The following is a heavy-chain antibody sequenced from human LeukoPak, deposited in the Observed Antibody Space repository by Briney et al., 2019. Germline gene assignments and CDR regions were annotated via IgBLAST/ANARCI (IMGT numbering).Heavy chain of an antibody. J-gene: IGHJ3*02. CDR1: GFTFSSYA. CDR3: ARGPWDLPHAFDI. V-gene: IGHV3-23*01. Sequence: GGSLRLSCAASGFTFSSYAMSWVRQAPGKGPEWVSGISAGGGSTYYADSVKGRFIISRDNSKNTLYLQMNSLRAEDTAIYYCARGPWDLPHAFDIWGLGTMVTVSS. CDR2: ISAGGGST. D-gene: IGHD1-26*01.